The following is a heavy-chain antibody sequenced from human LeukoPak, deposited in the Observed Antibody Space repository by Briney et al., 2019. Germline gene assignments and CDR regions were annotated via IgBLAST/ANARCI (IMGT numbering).Heavy chain of an antibody. CDR3: ARGGRYYGSGRYNWFDP. J-gene: IGHJ5*02. Sequence: PSETLSLTCTVSGESISGFYWTWIRQPPGKGLEWIGYIYYSGSTNYNPSLKSRVTISVDTSKNQFSLKLSSVTAADTAVYYCARGGRYYGSGRYNWFDPWGQGTLVTVSS. V-gene: IGHV4-59*12. CDR2: IYYSGST. D-gene: IGHD3-10*01. CDR1: GESISGFY.